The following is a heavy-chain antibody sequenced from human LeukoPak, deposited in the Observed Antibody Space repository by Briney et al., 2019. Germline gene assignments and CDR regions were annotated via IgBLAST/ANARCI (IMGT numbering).Heavy chain of an antibody. Sequence: GGSLRLSCAPSGFTFSSYEMNWVRQAPGKGLEWLSYISRSGSTIYYADSVKGRFTISRDNAKNSLYLQMNSLRAEDTAVYYCYFSGYYYGVAFDIWGQGTMVTVSS. CDR2: ISRSGSTI. CDR1: GFTFSSYE. J-gene: IGHJ3*02. CDR3: YFSGYYYGVAFDI. D-gene: IGHD3-22*01. V-gene: IGHV3-48*03.